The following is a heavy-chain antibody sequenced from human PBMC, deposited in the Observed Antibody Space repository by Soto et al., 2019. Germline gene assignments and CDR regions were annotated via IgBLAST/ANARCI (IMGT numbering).Heavy chain of an antibody. J-gene: IGHJ3*02. V-gene: IGHV2-5*02. D-gene: IGHD6-25*01. Sequence: QITLKESGPTLVKPTQTLTLTCTFSGFSLSTSGVGVGWIRQPPGKALEWLALIYWDDDKRYSPSLKSRLTITKDPYKNQVVLTMTNMDPVDTATYYCALSPPPKRAGRSHAFDIWGQGTMVTVSS. CDR1: GFSLSTSGVG. CDR2: IYWDDDK. CDR3: ALSPPPKRAGRSHAFDI.